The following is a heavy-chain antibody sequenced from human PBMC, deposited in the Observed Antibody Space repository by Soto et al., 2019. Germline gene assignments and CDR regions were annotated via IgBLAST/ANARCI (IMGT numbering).Heavy chain of an antibody. Sequence: RASVKVSCKVSGYTLTELSMHWVRQAPGKGLEWMGGFDPEDGETIYAQKFQGRVTMTEDTSTDTAYMELSSLRSEDTAVHYCATSISSSWGLFDYWGQGTLVTVSS. J-gene: IGHJ4*02. D-gene: IGHD6-13*01. CDR3: ATSISSSWGLFDY. CDR2: FDPEDGET. CDR1: GYTLTELS. V-gene: IGHV1-24*01.